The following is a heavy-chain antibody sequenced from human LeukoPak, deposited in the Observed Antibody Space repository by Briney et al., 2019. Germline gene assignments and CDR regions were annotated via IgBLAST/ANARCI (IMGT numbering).Heavy chain of an antibody. CDR2: IYSGGST. V-gene: IGHV3-53*01. CDR3: ARGSYGSGSSYFDY. Sequence: GGSLGLSCAASGFTVSSNYMSWVRQAPGKGLEWVSVIYSGGSTYYADSVKGRFTISRDKSKNTLYLQMNSLRAEDTAVYYCARGSYGSGSSYFDYWGQGTLVTVSS. CDR1: GFTVSSNY. J-gene: IGHJ4*02. D-gene: IGHD3-10*01.